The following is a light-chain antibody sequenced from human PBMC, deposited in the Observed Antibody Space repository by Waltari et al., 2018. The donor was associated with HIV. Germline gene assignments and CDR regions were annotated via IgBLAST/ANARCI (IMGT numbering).Light chain of an antibody. V-gene: IGLV2-8*01. CDR1: SRDVGFYNY. CDR3: SSYGGDNNLI. CDR2: EVS. Sequence: QSALTQPPSASGSPGQSVTISCTGTSRDVGFYNYVSWYQQHPGRAPKLLISEVSKRPSGVPDRFSGSKSGNTASLTVSGLQAEDEADYYCSSYGGDNNLIFGGGTKLTVL. J-gene: IGLJ2*01.